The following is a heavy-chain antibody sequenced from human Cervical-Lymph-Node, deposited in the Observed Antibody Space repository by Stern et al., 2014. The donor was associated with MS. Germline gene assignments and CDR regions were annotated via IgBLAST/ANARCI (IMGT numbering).Heavy chain of an antibody. V-gene: IGHV3-33*01. CDR1: GLTFSSSG. CDR3: ARGTIAAAGTTDY. Sequence: VQLLASGGGVVQPGRSLRLSCAASGLTFSSSGMHRVCQAPGKGLGWEAGLLYDGSTNYYGGFGNVRSTLSSDNFQNPLYTQLNSLRAEDTAVYYSARGTIAAAGTTDYWGQGTLVTVSS. CDR2: LLYDGSTN. D-gene: IGHD6-13*01. J-gene: IGHJ4*02.